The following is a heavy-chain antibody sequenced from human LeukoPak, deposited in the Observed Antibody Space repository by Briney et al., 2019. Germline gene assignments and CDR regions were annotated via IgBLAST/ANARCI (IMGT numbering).Heavy chain of an antibody. J-gene: IGHJ4*02. CDR1: GGSFSGYY. Sequence: SETLSLTCAVYGGSFSGYYWSWIRQPPGKGLEWIGEINHSGSTNYNPSLKSRVTISVDTSKNQFSLKLSSVTAADTAVYYCARGSRWSPGRFDYWGQRTLVTVSS. CDR2: INHSGST. D-gene: IGHD6-19*01. CDR3: ARGSRWSPGRFDY. V-gene: IGHV4-34*01.